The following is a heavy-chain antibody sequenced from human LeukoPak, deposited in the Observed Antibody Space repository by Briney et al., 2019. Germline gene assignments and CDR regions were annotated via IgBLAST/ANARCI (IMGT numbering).Heavy chain of an antibody. Sequence: GGSLRLSSAASGVTFSSNWMNWARQAPGKGLEWVASINHNGNVNYYVDSVKGRFTISRDNAKNSLYLQMSNSRAEDTAVYFCARGGGLDVWGQGATVTVSS. CDR3: ARGGGLDV. CDR1: GVTFSSNW. V-gene: IGHV3-7*03. D-gene: IGHD3-16*01. CDR2: INHNGNVN. J-gene: IGHJ6*02.